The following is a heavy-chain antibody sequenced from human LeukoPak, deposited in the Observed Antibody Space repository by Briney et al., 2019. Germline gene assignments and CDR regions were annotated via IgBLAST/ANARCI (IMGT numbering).Heavy chain of an antibody. J-gene: IGHJ4*02. D-gene: IGHD6-19*01. CDR2: ISYDGSSQ. CDR3: ARDSGYSSVGWYAGRY. Sequence: PGESLRLSCEASGFTLTHYAMHWVRQAPGKGLEWVAVISYDGSSQHYGDSVKGRFTISKDNSKNTLFLQMNSLRPEDTAIYYCARDSGYSSVGWYAGRYWGRGTLITVSS. V-gene: IGHV3-30*04. CDR1: GFTLTHYA.